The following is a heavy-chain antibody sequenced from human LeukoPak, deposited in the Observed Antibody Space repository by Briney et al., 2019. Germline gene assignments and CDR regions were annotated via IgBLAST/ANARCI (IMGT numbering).Heavy chain of an antibody. CDR1: GFTVSSNY. V-gene: IGHV3-53*01. J-gene: IGHJ4*02. CDR2: IYSGSST. D-gene: IGHD2-21*01. CDR3: AKAPVTSCRGAYCYPFDS. Sequence: GGSLRLSCAASGFTVSSNYMSWVRQAPGKGLEWVSDIYSGSSTYYADSVKGRFTISRDNSKNTLYLQMNSLRAEDAAVYFCAKAPVTSCRGAYCYPFDSWGQGTLVTVSS.